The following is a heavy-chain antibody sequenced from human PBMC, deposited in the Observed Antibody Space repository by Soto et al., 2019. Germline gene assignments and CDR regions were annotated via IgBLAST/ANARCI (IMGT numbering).Heavy chain of an antibody. D-gene: IGHD3-10*01. Sequence: GGSLRLSCAASGFTFSSYGMHWVRQAPGKGLEWVAVISYDGSNKSYADSVKGRFTISRDNSKNTLYLQMNSLRAEDTAVYYCAKGKGLWFGEQYGMDVWGQGTTVTVSS. V-gene: IGHV3-30*18. CDR1: GFTFSSYG. J-gene: IGHJ6*02. CDR2: ISYDGSNK. CDR3: AKGKGLWFGEQYGMDV.